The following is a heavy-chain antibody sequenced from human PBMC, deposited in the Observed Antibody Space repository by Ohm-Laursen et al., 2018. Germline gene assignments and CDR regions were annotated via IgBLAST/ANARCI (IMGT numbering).Heavy chain of an antibody. J-gene: IGHJ4*02. Sequence: SLRLSCAAPGFLFNSYEMNWVRQAPGKGLEWVSYITSSGTTVYYADSVKGRFTISRDNARNSLYLQIYSLRAEDTAVYYCARVAYGGSFLRYWGQGTLVTVSS. CDR1: GFLFNSYE. D-gene: IGHD1-26*01. CDR3: ARVAYGGSFLRY. V-gene: IGHV3-48*03. CDR2: ITSSGTTV.